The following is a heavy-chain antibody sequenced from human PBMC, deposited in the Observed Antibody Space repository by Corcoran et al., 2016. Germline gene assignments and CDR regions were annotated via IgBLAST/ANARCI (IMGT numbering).Heavy chain of an antibody. J-gene: IGHJ4*02. CDR3: AESTGYYDSRGYHSFDY. D-gene: IGHD3-22*01. CDR1: GGSISSSSYY. CDR2: IYYSGSN. Sequence: QLQLQESGPGLVKPSETLSLTCTVSGGSISSSSYYWGWIRQPPGKGLEWIGSIYYSGSNYYNPSLKSRVTISVDTAKNQFSLKLSSVTAADTAVYFCAESTGYYDSRGYHSFDYWGQGTLVTVSS. V-gene: IGHV4-39*07.